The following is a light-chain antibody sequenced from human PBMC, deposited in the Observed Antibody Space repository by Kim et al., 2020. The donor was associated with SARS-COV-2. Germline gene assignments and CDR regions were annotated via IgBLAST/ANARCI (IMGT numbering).Light chain of an antibody. Sequence: PGQSVTIACAGTSSDVGVSNFVSWYQQHPGKAPKLMTYDVTKRPSGVPDRFSGSKSDNTASLTISGLQADDEADYYCCSHAGTFYVFGTGTKVTVL. V-gene: IGLV2-11*01. J-gene: IGLJ1*01. CDR2: DVT. CDR1: SSDVGVSNF. CDR3: CSHAGTFYV.